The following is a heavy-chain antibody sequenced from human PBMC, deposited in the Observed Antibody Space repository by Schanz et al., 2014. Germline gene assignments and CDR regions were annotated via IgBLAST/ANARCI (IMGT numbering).Heavy chain of an antibody. Sequence: QVQLVQSGAEVKKPGASVKVSCKASGYTFTDHYMHWVRQAPGQGLEWMGIINLSGGSTNNAQKFQGRVTITRDTLASTAYMEVSSLRSEDTAVYYCARSGSSNWYFFDYWGQGTLVTVSS. CDR2: INLSGGST. J-gene: IGHJ4*02. D-gene: IGHD6-13*01. CDR1: GYTFTDHY. CDR3: ARSGSSNWYFFDY. V-gene: IGHV1-46*01.